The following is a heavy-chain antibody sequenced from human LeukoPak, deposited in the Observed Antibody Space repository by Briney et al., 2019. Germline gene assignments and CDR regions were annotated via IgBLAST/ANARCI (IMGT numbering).Heavy chain of an antibody. V-gene: IGHV4-34*01. CDR1: DGSFTDYN. CDR3: VRNGYDSSGYHFSSDS. D-gene: IGHD3-22*01. CDR2: IHHSGGT. J-gene: IGHJ4*02. Sequence: SETLSLTCAVYDGSFTDYNWSWIRQSPGKGLQWIGEIHHSGGTNYSPSLKSRVTLSVDTSKNQLSLKLSSVIAADTAVYYCVRNGYDSSGYHFSSDSRGRGTLVTLSS.